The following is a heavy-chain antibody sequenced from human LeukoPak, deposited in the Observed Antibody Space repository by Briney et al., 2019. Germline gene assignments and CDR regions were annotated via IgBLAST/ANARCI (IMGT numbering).Heavy chain of an antibody. D-gene: IGHD2-21*01. CDR3: ARDMGIAGVVDY. CDR1: GGSSPSSSYY. CDR2: IYYSGST. J-gene: IGHJ4*02. Sequence: SEALSLTCTVSGGSSPSSSYYWGWIRQPPGKGLEWIGSIYYSGSTYYNPSLKSRVTISVDTSKDQFSLKLSSVTAADTAVYYCARDMGIAGVVDYWGQGTLVTVSS. V-gene: IGHV4-39*07.